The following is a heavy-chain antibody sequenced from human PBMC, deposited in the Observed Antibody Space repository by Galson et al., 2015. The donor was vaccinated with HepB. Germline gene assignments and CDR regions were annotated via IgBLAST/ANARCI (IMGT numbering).Heavy chain of an antibody. J-gene: IGHJ4*02. Sequence: SVKVSCKASGGTFSSYAISWVRQAPGQGLEWMGGIIPIFGTANYAQKFQGRVTITADESTSTAYMELSSLRSEDTAVYYCASPADIVVVPAALPSPRFDYWGQGTLVTVSS. D-gene: IGHD2-2*01. CDR2: IIPIFGTA. CDR3: ASPADIVVVPAALPSPRFDY. CDR1: GGTFSSYA. V-gene: IGHV1-69*13.